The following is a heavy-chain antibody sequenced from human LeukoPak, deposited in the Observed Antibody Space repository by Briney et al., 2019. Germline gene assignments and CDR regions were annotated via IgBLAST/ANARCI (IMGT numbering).Heavy chain of an antibody. CDR1: GYAFTGSY. J-gene: IGHJ4*02. CDR2: INVNSGGT. D-gene: IGHD1-26*01. CDR3: ARVQTISPIVGASWIHFDY. Sequence: GASVKVSCKASGYAFTGSYMHWVRQAPGQGLEWMGWINVNSGGTNYAQKFQGRLTMTRDASISTAYMELSSLRSDDTAVYYCARVQTISPIVGASWIHFDYWGQGTLVTVSS. V-gene: IGHV1-2*02.